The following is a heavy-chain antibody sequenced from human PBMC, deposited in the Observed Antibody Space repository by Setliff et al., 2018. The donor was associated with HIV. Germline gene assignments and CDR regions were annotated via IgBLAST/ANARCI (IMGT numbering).Heavy chain of an antibody. Sequence: SETLSLTCSVSGDSISSSTDYWGWIRQPPGKGLEWIGSIYHSGSTHYNPSVKSRVTISVDTSKNQISLRLTSVTAADTALYYCARTRGTTENVFDIWGQGTMVTV. CDR3: ARTRGTTENVFDI. CDR1: GDSISSSTDY. V-gene: IGHV4-39*07. D-gene: IGHD4-17*01. J-gene: IGHJ3*02. CDR2: IYHSGST.